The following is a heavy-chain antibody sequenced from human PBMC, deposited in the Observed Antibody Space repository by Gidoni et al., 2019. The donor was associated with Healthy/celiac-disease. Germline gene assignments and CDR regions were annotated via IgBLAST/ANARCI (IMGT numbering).Heavy chain of an antibody. CDR1: GFTFSSYS. CDR2: ISSSSSYI. D-gene: IGHD6-19*01. V-gene: IGHV3-21*01. CDR3: ARTSFGYSSGWYVY. Sequence: EVQLVESGGGLVKPGGSLRLSCAAPGFTFSSYSMNWVRQSPGKGLEWVSSISSSSSYIYYADSVKGRFTISRDNAKNSLYLQMNSLRAEDTAVYYCARTSFGYSSGWYVYWGQGTLVTVSS. J-gene: IGHJ4*02.